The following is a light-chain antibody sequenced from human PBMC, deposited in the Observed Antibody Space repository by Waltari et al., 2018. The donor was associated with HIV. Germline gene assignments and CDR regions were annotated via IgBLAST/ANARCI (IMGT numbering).Light chain of an antibody. V-gene: IGLV1-40*01. Sequence: QSVLTQPPSVSGAPGQRVTISCTGSSSNLGPGYDVHWYQQLPGTAPKLLIYTNNYRPSGVPDRFSGSKSGSSASLAITGLQAEDEADYYCQSLDNSLSGNVVFGGGTKLTVL. CDR2: TNN. J-gene: IGLJ2*01. CDR1: SSNLGPGYD. CDR3: QSLDNSLSGNVV.